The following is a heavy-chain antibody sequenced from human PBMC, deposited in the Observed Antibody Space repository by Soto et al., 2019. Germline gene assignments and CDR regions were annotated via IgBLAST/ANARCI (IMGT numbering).Heavy chain of an antibody. V-gene: IGHV3-30-3*01. CDR2: ISYDGSDK. CDR3: AREPPGYGGGWFDF. CDR1: GITFSSYA. Sequence: QVQMVESGGGVVQPGRSLRLSCVVSGITFSSYAMHWVRQAPGKGLEWVAVISYDGSDKYYADSVKGRFTISRHNSGNTLYLQVDSLRAEDTAIYYCAREPPGYGGGWFDFRGRGTLVTVSS. J-gene: IGHJ5*01. D-gene: IGHD3-9*01.